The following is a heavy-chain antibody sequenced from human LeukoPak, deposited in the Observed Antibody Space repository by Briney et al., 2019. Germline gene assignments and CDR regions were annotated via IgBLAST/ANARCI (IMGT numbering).Heavy chain of an antibody. J-gene: IGHJ4*02. V-gene: IGHV1-24*01. D-gene: IGHD7-27*01. Sequence: ASGTVSCKVSGSTLTEFSIHWVRQAPGKGLEGMGGFVPEDDETIYAQSFKGRVTMTEDTSTDTAYMELSSLRSEDTAMYYCATIAPGDLFDSWGQGTLVTVSS. CDR1: GSTLTEFS. CDR2: FVPEDDET. CDR3: ATIAPGDLFDS.